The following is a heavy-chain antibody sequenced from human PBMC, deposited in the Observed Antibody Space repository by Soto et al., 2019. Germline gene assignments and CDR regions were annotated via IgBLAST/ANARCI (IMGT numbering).Heavy chain of an antibody. CDR2: IYHSGST. J-gene: IGHJ6*02. Sequence: SETLSLTCAVSGGSISSGGYSWSWIRQPPGKGLEWIGYIYHSGSTYYNPSLKSRVTISVDRSKNQFSLKLSSVTAADTAVYYCARGIAARRGSINYYYGMDVWGQGTTVTVSS. CDR1: GGSISSGGYS. V-gene: IGHV4-30-2*01. CDR3: ARGIAARRGSINYYYGMDV. D-gene: IGHD6-6*01.